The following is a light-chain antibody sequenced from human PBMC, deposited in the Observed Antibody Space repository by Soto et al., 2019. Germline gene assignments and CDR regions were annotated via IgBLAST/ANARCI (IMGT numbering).Light chain of an antibody. CDR3: QQYNSYKYT. CDR2: DAS. CDR1: QSISSW. V-gene: IGKV1-5*01. J-gene: IGKJ2*01. Sequence: MTQSPNTLSVSVGDRVTITCRASQSISSWLAWYQQKPGKAPKLLIYDASSLESGVPSRFSGSGSGTEFTLTISSLQPDDFATYYCQQYNSYKYTFGQGTKVDIK.